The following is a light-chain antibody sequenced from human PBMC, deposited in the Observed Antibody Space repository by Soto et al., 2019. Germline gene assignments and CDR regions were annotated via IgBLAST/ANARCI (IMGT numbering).Light chain of an antibody. CDR1: QGISRY. Sequence: DIPLTQSPSFVSASVGDRVIITCRASQGISRYLAWYQQKPGKAPKLLISAASTLQSGVPSRFSGSGSGTEFTLTISSLQPEDFATYYCQQLYSFSTFGQGTPLDIK. CDR3: QQLYSFST. V-gene: IGKV1-9*01. CDR2: AAS. J-gene: IGKJ5*01.